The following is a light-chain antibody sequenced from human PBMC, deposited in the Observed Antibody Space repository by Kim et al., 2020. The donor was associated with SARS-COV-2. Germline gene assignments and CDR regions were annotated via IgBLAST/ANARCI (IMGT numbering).Light chain of an antibody. J-gene: IGLJ3*02. CDR2: PNSDGRH. V-gene: IGLV4-69*01. Sequence: ASVQLTCTLSRGHSRYAIAWHQQQPEEGPRYLVKPNSDGRHSKGGGIPDRFSGSSSGAWRFLTISRLQSWDEAGYYCQTWGTGFWVFGGGAQLNVL. CDR1: RGHSRYA. CDR3: QTWGTGFWV.